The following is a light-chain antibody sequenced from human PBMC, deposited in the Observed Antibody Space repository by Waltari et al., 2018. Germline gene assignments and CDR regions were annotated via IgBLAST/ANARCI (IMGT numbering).Light chain of an antibody. CDR3: QQYNRFSP. Sequence: DTQLSQFPSTLAASVGDRVTITCRAREEINKWLARYQQKPGKAPKVLIYDASTLQSGVPSRFSGSGSGTEFTLTIDSLQPDDFATYYCQQYNRFSPFGQGTNVEVK. CDR1: EEINKW. CDR2: DAS. V-gene: IGKV1-5*01. J-gene: IGKJ1*01.